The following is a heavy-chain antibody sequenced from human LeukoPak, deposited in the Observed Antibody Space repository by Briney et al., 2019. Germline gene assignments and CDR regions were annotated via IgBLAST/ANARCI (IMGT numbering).Heavy chain of an antibody. D-gene: IGHD4-17*01. J-gene: IGHJ3*02. CDR1: GGTFSSYA. CDR3: YRDISSLTTVTTVVPFDI. Sequence: SVKVSCTASGGTFSSYAISWVRQAPGQGLEWMGGIIPIFGTANYAQTFQGRVTITADESTSTAYMELSSLRSEDTAVYYCYRDISSLTTVTTVVPFDIWGQGKMVPVSS. CDR2: IIPIFGTA. V-gene: IGHV1-69*13.